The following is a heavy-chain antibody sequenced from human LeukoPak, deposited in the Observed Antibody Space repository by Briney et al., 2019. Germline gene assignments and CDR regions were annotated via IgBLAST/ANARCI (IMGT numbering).Heavy chain of an antibody. V-gene: IGHV1-8*01. Sequence: ASVKVSCKASGYTFTSYDINWVRQATGQGLEWMGWMNPNSGNTGCAQKFQGRVTMTRNTSISTAYMELSSLRSEDTAVYYCARGLGLRYFDRLLFSPKIYYYGMDVWGQGTTVTVSS. D-gene: IGHD3-9*01. CDR2: MNPNSGNT. CDR1: GYTFTSYD. CDR3: ARGLGLRYFDRLLFSPKIYYYGMDV. J-gene: IGHJ6*02.